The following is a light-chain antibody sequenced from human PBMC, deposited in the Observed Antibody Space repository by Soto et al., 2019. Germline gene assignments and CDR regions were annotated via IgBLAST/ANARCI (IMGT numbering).Light chain of an antibody. CDR3: SSYTSSSTLYV. Sequence: QSVLTQPASVSGSPRQSITISCTGASSDVGSYTYVSWYQQHPGKAPKLMIYEVNNRPSGDSNRFSGSKSGNTASLTISGLQAEDEADYYCSSYTSSSTLYVFGTGTKVTVL. V-gene: IGLV2-14*01. CDR1: SSDVGSYTY. CDR2: EVN. J-gene: IGLJ1*01.